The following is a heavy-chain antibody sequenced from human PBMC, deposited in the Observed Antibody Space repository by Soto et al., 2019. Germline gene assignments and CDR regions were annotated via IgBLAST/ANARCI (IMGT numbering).Heavy chain of an antibody. J-gene: IGHJ4*02. V-gene: IGHV4-59*01. CDR3: AREASVGTSPFSNSGWYGYFDY. D-gene: IGHD6-19*01. Sequence: SETLSLTCTVSGGSISPYYWSWIRHPPGGGLEWIGYIFHTGTPRYSPSLESRLTISVDSSKNQVYLKLTSVTAADTAVYFCAREASVGTSPFSNSGWYGYFDYWGPGALVTVSS. CDR2: IFHTGTP. CDR1: GGSISPYY.